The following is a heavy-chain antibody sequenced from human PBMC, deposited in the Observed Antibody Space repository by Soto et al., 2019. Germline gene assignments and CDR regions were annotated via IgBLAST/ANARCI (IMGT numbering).Heavy chain of an antibody. V-gene: IGHV1-18*01. CDR3: VRCYCSVGSCYACWHFDL. CDR2: NSASTRNT. J-gene: IGHJ2*01. Sequence: QVQLVQSGGEVKKPGASVKVSCQASGYTFSDYAISWVRQSPGQGLEWMGWNSASTRNTDQAQNFHGRVSMPLDTSTNTAYMELRSLRSDDTAVYYCVRCYCSVGSCYACWHFDLWGRGTLVTVSS. CDR1: GYTFSDYA. D-gene: IGHD2-15*01.